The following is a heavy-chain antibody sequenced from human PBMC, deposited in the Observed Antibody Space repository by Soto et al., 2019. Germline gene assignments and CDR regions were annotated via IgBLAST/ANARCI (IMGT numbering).Heavy chain of an antibody. Sequence: GGSLRLSCAASGFTFSNHGMNWVRQAPGKGLEWISYISRGSDTIYYPDSVKGRFTVSRDNAKNSLYLQMNSLRDEDTAMYYCARHYTWSDHDAFDIWGQGTMVTVSS. CDR2: ISRGSDTI. D-gene: IGHD1-20*01. CDR1: GFTFSNHG. V-gene: IGHV3-48*02. J-gene: IGHJ3*02. CDR3: ARHYTWSDHDAFDI.